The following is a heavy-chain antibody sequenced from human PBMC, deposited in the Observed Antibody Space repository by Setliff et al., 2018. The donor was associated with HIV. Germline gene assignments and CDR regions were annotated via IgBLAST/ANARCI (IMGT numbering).Heavy chain of an antibody. Sequence: ASVKVSCKASGYTFTGYYMHWVRQAPGQGLEWMGWINPNSGGTTYAQKFQGRVTMTRDTSISTAYMELSSLRSEDTAVYYCASPFGVVTLNYYYYMDVWGKGTTVTVSS. J-gene: IGHJ6*03. CDR2: INPNSGGT. CDR3: ASPFGVVTLNYYYYMDV. V-gene: IGHV1-2*02. CDR1: GYTFTGYY. D-gene: IGHD3-3*01.